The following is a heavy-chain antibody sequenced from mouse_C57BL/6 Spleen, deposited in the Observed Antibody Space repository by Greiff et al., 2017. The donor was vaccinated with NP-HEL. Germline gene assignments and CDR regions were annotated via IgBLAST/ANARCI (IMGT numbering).Heavy chain of an antibody. CDR1: GYTFTSYW. CDR3: ARRPPWEGYFDD. D-gene: IGHD4-1*01. J-gene: IGHJ2*01. Sequence: VQLQQPGAELVRPGSSVKLSCKASGYTFTSYWMHWVKQRPIQGLEWIGNIDPSDSETHYNQKFKDKATLTVDKSSSTAYMQLSSLTSEDSAVYYCARRPPWEGYFDDWGQGTTLTVSS. V-gene: IGHV1-52*01. CDR2: IDPSDSET.